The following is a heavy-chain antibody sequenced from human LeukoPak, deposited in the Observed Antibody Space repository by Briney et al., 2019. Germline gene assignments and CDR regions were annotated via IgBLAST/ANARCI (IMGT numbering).Heavy chain of an antibody. CDR3: ASRSSIWSGYQDTLYYFDS. J-gene: IGHJ4*02. Sequence: PSETLSLTCTVSGDSISGNYWTWIRQPPGKRLEWIGHIYYSGSTNYNPSLKSRVTISVDTSKNQFSLKLSSVTAADTAVYYCASRSSIWSGYQDTLYYFDSWGQGTLVTVSS. CDR1: GDSISGNY. CDR2: IYYSGST. V-gene: IGHV4-59*01. D-gene: IGHD3-3*01.